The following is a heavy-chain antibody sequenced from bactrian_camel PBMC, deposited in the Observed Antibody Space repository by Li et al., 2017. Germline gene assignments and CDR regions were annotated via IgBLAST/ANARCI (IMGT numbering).Heavy chain of an antibody. Sequence: HVQLVESGGGLVQPGGSLRLSCSAGGSTSMYWWMGWVRQAPGKGLEWVSSLYADGSSTYYADSVKGRFTISRDNAKNTLYLQMNMVKSEDTALYYCATNGGKYWGQGTQVTVS. CDR3: ATNGGKY. V-gene: IGHV3-2*01. CDR1: GSTSMYWW. J-gene: IGHJ4*01. CDR2: LYADGSST.